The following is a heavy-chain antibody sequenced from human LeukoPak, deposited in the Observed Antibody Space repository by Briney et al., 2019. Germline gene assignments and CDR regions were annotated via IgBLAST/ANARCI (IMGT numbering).Heavy chain of an antibody. CDR2: IAPSDSYT. CDR1: GYSFTSYW. CDR3: ARGEWLEDY. Sequence: GGSLRISRKGSGYSFTSYWISWVRQMPGKGLECMGRIAPSDSYTNYSTSFQGHITISADKSISTAYLQWSSLKASDTAIYYCARGEWLEDYWGQGTLVTVSS. D-gene: IGHD3-3*01. V-gene: IGHV5-10-1*01. J-gene: IGHJ4*02.